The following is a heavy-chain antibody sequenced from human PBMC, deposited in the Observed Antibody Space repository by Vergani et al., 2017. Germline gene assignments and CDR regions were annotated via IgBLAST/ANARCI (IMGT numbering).Heavy chain of an antibody. D-gene: IGHD1-1*01. J-gene: IGHJ4*02. CDR1: GFRFSDYG. Sequence: HVQMVESGGGVVQPGRSLRLPCAVFGFRFSDYGMHWVRQAPGRGLEWVALISYDGDTTYYEDSVKGRFTISRDNSKNTLFLQMHSLRVEDTALYYCAKFPLNITTPDRGDFWGQGSLVTVSS. CDR3: AKFPLNITTPDRGDF. V-gene: IGHV3-30*18. CDR2: ISYDGDTT.